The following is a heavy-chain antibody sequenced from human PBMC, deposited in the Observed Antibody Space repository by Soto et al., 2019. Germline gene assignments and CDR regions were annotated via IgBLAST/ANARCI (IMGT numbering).Heavy chain of an antibody. CDR3: TKALYCSSTSCYSGGDTFHI. J-gene: IGHJ3*02. Sequence: EEQLLESGGGPVQPGGSLRLSCTASGFNFRNYAMSWVRQAPGKGLEWVSIISSNGESTYHTGATYYADSVRGRFTISRDNSKNTLSLQMNSLRAEDTAVYFCTKALYCSSTSCYSGGDTFHIWGQGTMVTVS. CDR2: ISSNGESTYHTGAT. V-gene: IGHV3-23*01. D-gene: IGHD2-2*01. CDR1: GFNFRNYA.